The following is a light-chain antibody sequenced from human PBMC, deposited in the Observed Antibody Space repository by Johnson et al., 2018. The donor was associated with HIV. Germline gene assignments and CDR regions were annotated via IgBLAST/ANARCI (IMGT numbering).Light chain of an antibody. J-gene: IGLJ1*01. CDR2: DNN. CDR3: GTWDSSLSAYV. CDR1: SSNIGNNY. V-gene: IGLV1-51*01. Sequence: QSALTQPPSVSAAPGQKVTISCSGSSSNIGNNYVSWYQQLPGTAPKLLIYDNNKRPSGIPDRFSGSKSGTSATLATTALQTGDEADYYCGTWDSSLSAYVFGTGTKVTVL.